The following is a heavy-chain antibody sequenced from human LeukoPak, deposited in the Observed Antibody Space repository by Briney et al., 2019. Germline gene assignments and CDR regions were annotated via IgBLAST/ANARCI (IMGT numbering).Heavy chain of an antibody. D-gene: IGHD3-9*01. Sequence: GGSLRLSCAASGFTFSSYSMNWVRQAPGKGLEWVSSISSSSSYIYYADSVKGRFTISRDNAKNSLYLQMNSLRAEDTAVYYCARAPGDILTGYRQYYYYGMDVWGQGTTVTVSS. CDR1: GFTFSSYS. CDR2: ISSSSSYI. V-gene: IGHV3-21*01. J-gene: IGHJ6*02. CDR3: ARAPGDILTGYRQYYYYGMDV.